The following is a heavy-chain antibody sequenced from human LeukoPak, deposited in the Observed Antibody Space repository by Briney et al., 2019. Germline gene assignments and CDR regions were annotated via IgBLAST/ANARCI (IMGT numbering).Heavy chain of an antibody. CDR2: IYYSGRT. CDR1: GDSISISSYY. D-gene: IGHD2-2*01. CDR3: ARGSLDRSSSSCYAFDAFDI. V-gene: IGHV4-39*06. J-gene: IGHJ3*02. Sequence: SETLSLTCTVSGDSISISSYYWGWIRQPPGKGLEWIGSIYYSGRTYNNPSLKSRATIPVDPSKNQFALKLTTVTPADTAVFCCARGSLDRSSSSCYAFDAFDIWGEGTMVTVSS.